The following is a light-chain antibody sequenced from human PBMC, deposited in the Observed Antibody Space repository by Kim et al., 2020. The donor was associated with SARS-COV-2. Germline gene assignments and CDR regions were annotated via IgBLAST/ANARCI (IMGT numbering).Light chain of an antibody. CDR2: QDS. V-gene: IGLV3-1*01. Sequence: VPPGQPACTTGSGNKLGVKYACWYQQKPGQSPVLVIYQDSKRPSGIPERFSGSNSGNTATLTISGTQAMDEADYYCQAWDSSTAWVFGGGTQLTVL. CDR3: QAWDSSTAWV. J-gene: IGLJ2*01. CDR1: KLGVKY.